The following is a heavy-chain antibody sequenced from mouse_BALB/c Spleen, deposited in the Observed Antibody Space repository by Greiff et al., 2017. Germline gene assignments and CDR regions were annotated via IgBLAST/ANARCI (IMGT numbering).Heavy chain of an antibody. CDR3: ASNYYGSNYAMDY. CDR2: IYPGDGDT. Sequence: VHLVESGAELARPGASVKLSCKASGYTFTSYWMQWVKQRPGQGLEWIGAIYPGDGDTRYTQKFKGKATLTADKSSSTAYMQLSSLASEDSAVYYCASNYYGSNYAMDYWGQGTSVTVSS. CDR1: GYTFTSYW. V-gene: IGHV1-87*01. D-gene: IGHD1-1*01. J-gene: IGHJ4*01.